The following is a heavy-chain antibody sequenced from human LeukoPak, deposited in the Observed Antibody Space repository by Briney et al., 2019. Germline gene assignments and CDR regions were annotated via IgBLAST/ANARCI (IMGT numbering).Heavy chain of an antibody. CDR3: ARGWGYCSSTSCYKVGYYYYGMDV. J-gene: IGHJ6*02. CDR2: IYYSGST. D-gene: IGHD2-2*02. CDR1: GTPIRSYH. V-gene: IGHV4-39*01. Sequence: SETLSLTCTVSGTPIRSYHWSWIRQPPGKGLEWIGSIYYSGSTYYNPSLKSRVTISVDTSKNQFSLKLSSVTAADTAVYYCARGWGYCSSTSCYKVGYYYYGMDVWGQGTTVTVSS.